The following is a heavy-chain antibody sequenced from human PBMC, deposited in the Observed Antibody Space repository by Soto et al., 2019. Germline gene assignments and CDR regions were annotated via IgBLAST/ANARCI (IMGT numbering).Heavy chain of an antibody. J-gene: IGHJ6*02. V-gene: IGHV1-2*04. D-gene: IGHD6-6*01. Sequence: ASVKVSCKASGYTFTGYYMHWVRQAPGQGLEWMGWINPNSGGTNYAQKFQGWVTMTRDTSISTAYMELSRLRSDDTAVYYCAREKLVHYYYYGMDVWGQGTTVTVSS. CDR3: AREKLVHYYYYGMDV. CDR1: GYTFTGYY. CDR2: INPNSGGT.